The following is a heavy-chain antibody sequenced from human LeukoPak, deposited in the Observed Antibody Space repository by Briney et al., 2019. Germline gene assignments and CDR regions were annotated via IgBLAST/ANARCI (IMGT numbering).Heavy chain of an antibody. CDR3: ARDIEAAGLFFDY. V-gene: IGHV3-48*04. Sequence: GGSLRLSCAASGFTFSSYAMSWVRQAPGKGLEWVSYISNRGTIYYADSVKGRFTISRDNAKNSLYLQMNNLRAEDTALYYCARDIEAAGLFFDYWGQGTLVTVSS. J-gene: IGHJ4*02. D-gene: IGHD6-13*01. CDR1: GFTFSSYA. CDR2: ISNRGTI.